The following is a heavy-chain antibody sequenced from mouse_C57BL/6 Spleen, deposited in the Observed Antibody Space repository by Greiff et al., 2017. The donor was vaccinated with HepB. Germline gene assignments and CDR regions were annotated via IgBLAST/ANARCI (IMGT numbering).Heavy chain of an antibody. V-gene: IGHV1-61*01. CDR3: ARGGYYYFDH. J-gene: IGHJ2*01. D-gene: IGHD2-3*01. CDR1: GYTFTSYW. Sequence: QVQLQQPGAELVRPGSSVKLSCKASGYTFTSYWMDWVKQRPGQGLEWIGNIYPSDSETHYNQKFKDKATLTVDKSSSTAYMQLSSLTSEDYAVYYCARGGYYYFDHWGQGTTLTVSS. CDR2: IYPSDSET.